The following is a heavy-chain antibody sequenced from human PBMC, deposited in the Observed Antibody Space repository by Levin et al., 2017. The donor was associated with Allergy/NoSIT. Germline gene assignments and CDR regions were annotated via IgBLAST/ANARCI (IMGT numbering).Heavy chain of an antibody. V-gene: IGHV4-59*01. CDR3: ATLGTCGTDCYSLGN. J-gene: IGHJ4*02. D-gene: IGHD2-21*02. Sequence: SETLSLTCSVSGVSISSYFWSWIRQPPGKGLEYIGWVHVGSTNYNPSLKSRVTTSIDASKNLFSLSLHSVTAAATAVYYCATLGTCGTDCYSLGNWGQGTLVTVSS. CDR2: VHVGST. CDR1: GVSISSYF.